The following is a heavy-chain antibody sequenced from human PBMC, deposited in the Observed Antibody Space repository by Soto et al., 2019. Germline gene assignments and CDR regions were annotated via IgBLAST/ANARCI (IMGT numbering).Heavy chain of an antibody. CDR1: GFTFISFT. D-gene: IGHD4-4*01. CDR3: ARTTVVSGTPDFDY. J-gene: IGHJ4*02. Sequence: GGSLRLSCAASGFTFISFTMHWVRQAPGKGLKRVAVISYYDGDNKYYAKSVQGRLTISRDNSKNTLYLQMNSLRPEDTAVYYCARTTVVSGTPDFDYWGQGT. CDR2: ISYYDGDNK. V-gene: IGHV3-30-3*01.